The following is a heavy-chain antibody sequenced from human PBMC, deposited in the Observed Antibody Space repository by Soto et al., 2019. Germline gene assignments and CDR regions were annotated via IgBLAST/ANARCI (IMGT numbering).Heavy chain of an antibody. D-gene: IGHD6-6*01. CDR2: ISSSSSYI. J-gene: IGHJ4*02. CDR3: ASVGSSSDYFDY. CDR1: GFTFSSYS. V-gene: IGHV3-21*01. Sequence: PGGSLRLSCAASGFTFSSYSMNWVRQAPGKGLEWVSSISSSSSYIYYADSVKGRFTISRDNAKNSLYLQMNSLRAEDTAVYYCASVGSSSDYFDYWGQGTLVTVSS.